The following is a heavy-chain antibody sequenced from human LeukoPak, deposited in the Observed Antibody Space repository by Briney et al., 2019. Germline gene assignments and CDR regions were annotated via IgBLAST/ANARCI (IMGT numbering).Heavy chain of an antibody. V-gene: IGHV3-21*01. J-gene: IGHJ4*02. CDR2: ISPASSDI. CDR1: GFTFSSYP. CDR3: ARSLISSWHYFDY. Sequence: PGGSLRLSCAASGFTFSSYPMNWVRQAPGKGLEWASSISPASSDIYYADSVKGRFTISRDNAKNSLYLQMNSLRAEDTAVYYCARSLISSWHYFDYWGQGTLVTVSS. D-gene: IGHD6-13*01.